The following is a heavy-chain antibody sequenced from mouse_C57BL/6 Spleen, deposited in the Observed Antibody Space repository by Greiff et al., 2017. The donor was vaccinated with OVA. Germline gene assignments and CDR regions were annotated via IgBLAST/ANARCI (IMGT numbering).Heavy chain of an antibody. V-gene: IGHV3-6*01. D-gene: IGHD5-1*01. CDR3: ARDTWTYFDD. Sequence: EVKLQESGPGLVKPSPSLSLSCSVTGYSITSGYFCYWIRQFPGNKLEWMGYIRYDGSNNYNPYFKNRISITRETSKNQFFLKLNSMTTEDTATYYRARDTWTYFDDWGQGTTLTVSS. CDR1: GYSITSGYF. J-gene: IGHJ2*01. CDR2: IRYDGSN.